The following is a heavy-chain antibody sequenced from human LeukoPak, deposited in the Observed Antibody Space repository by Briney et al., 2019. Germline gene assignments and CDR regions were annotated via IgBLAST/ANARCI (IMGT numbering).Heavy chain of an antibody. CDR3: ASLTYYDFWSGYYIWFDP. CDR1: GGSISSYY. V-gene: IGHV4-59*01. D-gene: IGHD3-3*01. J-gene: IGHJ5*02. CDR2: IYYSGST. Sequence: SETLSLTCTVSGGSISSYYWSWIRQPPGKGLEWIGYIYYSGSTNYNPSLKSRVTISVDTSKNQFSLKLSSVTAADTAVYYCASLTYYDFWSGYYIWFDPWGQGTLVTVSS.